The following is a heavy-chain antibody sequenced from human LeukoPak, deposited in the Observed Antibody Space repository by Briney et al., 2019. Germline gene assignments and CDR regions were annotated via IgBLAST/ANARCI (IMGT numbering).Heavy chain of an antibody. V-gene: IGHV3-48*01. D-gene: IGHD5-12*01. Sequence: GGSLRLSCAASGFTFSSYSMNWVRQAPGKGLEWVSYISSSDSTIYYADSVKGRFTISRDNAKNSLYLQMNSLRAEDTAVYYCARDSYSGYDRLLNWGQGTLVTVSS. J-gene: IGHJ4*02. CDR3: ARDSYSGYDRLLN. CDR2: ISSSDSTI. CDR1: GFTFSSYS.